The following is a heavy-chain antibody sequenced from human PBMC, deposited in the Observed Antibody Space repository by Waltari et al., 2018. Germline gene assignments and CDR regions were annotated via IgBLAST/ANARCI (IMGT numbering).Heavy chain of an antibody. Sequence: QLVQSGAEVKKPGASVKVSCKASGYIFSNYGITWVRKAPGQGLEWMGWINPYNGDTKYEQNLQGRVTMTTDTSTTTAYMEIRTLRSDDTAIYYCAGDDVNRSNFGGFWGQGTLVTVSS. J-gene: IGHJ4*02. V-gene: IGHV1-18*01. CDR2: INPYNGDT. CDR1: GYIFSNYG. D-gene: IGHD3-16*01. CDR3: AGDDVNRSNFGGF.